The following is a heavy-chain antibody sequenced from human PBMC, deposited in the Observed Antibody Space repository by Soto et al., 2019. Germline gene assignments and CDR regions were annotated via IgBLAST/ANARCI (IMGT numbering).Heavy chain of an antibody. D-gene: IGHD2-2*02. CDR3: ATDLGYCSSTSCYTGGHWFDP. V-gene: IGHV1-24*01. CDR2: FDPEDGET. J-gene: IGHJ5*02. Sequence: GASVKVSCKVSGYALTELSMHWVRQAPGKGLEWMGGFDPEDGETIYAQKFQGRVTMTEDTSTDTAYMELSSLRSEDTAVYYCATDLGYCSSTSCYTGGHWFDPWGQGTLVTVSS. CDR1: GYALTELS.